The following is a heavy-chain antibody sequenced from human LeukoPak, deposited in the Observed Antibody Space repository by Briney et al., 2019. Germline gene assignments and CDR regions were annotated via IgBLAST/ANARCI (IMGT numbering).Heavy chain of an antibody. Sequence: GGSLRLSCAVFGFTFSSYAMNWVRQAPGKGLGWVSAISGSGGITYYADSVKGRFTISRDNSKNTLYLQINSLRAEDTALYYCAKDENPGLYYYAMDVWGQGTTVTVSS. CDR1: GFTFSSYA. V-gene: IGHV3-23*01. J-gene: IGHJ6*02. CDR2: ISGSGGIT. CDR3: AKDENPGLYYYAMDV.